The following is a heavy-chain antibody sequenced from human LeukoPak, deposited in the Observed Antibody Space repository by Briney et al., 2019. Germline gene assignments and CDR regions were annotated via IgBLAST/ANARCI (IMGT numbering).Heavy chain of an antibody. CDR3: ARGILYSHDY. V-gene: IGHV3-48*01. D-gene: IGHD2-15*01. J-gene: IGHJ4*02. Sequence: PGGSLRLSCAASGFTFSSYSMNWVRQAPGKGLEWVSYISSSSNTIYYADSVKGRFTISRDNAKNSLYLQMNNLRAEDTAVYYCARGILYSHDYWGQGTLVTVSS. CDR2: ISSSSNTI. CDR1: GFTFSSYS.